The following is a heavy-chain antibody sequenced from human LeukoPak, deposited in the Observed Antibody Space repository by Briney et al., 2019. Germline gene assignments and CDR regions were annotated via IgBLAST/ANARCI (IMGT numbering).Heavy chain of an antibody. CDR3: AKDLIAAATEQKGNY. D-gene: IGHD6-13*01. Sequence: GGSLRLSCAASGFTFSNYGLHWVRQAPGKGLEWVAVISYDGSNKYYADSVKGRFTISRDNSKNTLYLQMNSLRAEDTAVYYCAKDLIAAATEQKGNYWGQGTLVTVSS. V-gene: IGHV3-30*18. J-gene: IGHJ4*02. CDR1: GFTFSNYG. CDR2: ISYDGSNK.